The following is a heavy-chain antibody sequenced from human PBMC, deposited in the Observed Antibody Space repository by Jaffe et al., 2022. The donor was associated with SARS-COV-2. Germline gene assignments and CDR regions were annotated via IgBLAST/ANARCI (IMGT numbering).Heavy chain of an antibody. CDR3: ARDATRGGDFDF. V-gene: IGHV3-7*03. J-gene: IGHJ4*02. CDR2: ISPDGSER. CDR1: GFIFTNYW. D-gene: IGHD2-15*01. Sequence: EVQLVESGGGSVQPGGSLRLSCGTSGFIFTNYWMAWIRQAPGKGLEWVANISPDGSERYYLDSVEGRFTFSRDNAKNSVFLQMNSLRAEDTAMYYCARDATRGGDFDFWGQGTLVTVSS.